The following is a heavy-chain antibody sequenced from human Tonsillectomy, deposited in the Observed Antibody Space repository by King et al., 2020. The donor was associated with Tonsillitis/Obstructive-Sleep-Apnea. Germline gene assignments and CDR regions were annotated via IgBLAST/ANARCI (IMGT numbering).Heavy chain of an antibody. J-gene: IGHJ4*02. D-gene: IGHD3-16*01. V-gene: IGHV3-30*18. CDR1: GFTFSIYG. CDR3: AKGYDYVWGWMNFDY. CDR2: ISNDGSNK. Sequence: VQLVESGGGVVQPGMSLRLSCAASGFTFSIYGMHWVRQAPGKGLAWVAVISNDGSNKYYADSVKGRFTISRDNSKNTLYLQMNSRRAEDTAVYYCAKGYDYVWGWMNFDYWGQGTLVTVSS.